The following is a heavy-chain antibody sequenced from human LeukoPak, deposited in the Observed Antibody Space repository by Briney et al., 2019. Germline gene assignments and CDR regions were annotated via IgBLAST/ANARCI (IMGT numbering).Heavy chain of an antibody. CDR3: ARDLIAATGVRPHYFDY. Sequence: ASVKVSCKASGYIFTRYYMHWVRQAPGQGREWVGIINPSGGTTSYAQKFQGRVTMTWDTSTSTVFLDLSSLKSEDTAIYYCARDLIAATGVRPHYFDYWGQGTLVTVSS. J-gene: IGHJ4*02. V-gene: IGHV1-46*01. CDR1: GYIFTRYY. CDR2: INPSGGTT. D-gene: IGHD2-15*01.